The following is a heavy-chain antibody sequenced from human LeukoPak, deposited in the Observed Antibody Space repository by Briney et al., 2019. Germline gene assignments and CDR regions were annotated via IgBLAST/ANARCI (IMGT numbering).Heavy chain of an antibody. J-gene: IGHJ6*03. CDR3: ARGMTQEYYYYYYYMDV. CDR2: IYYSGST. V-gene: IGHV4-39*01. CDR1: GGSISSSSYY. Sequence: PSETLSLTCTVSGGSISSSSYYWGWIRQPPGKGLEWIGSIYYSGSTYYNPSLKSRVTISVDPSKNQFSLKLSSVTAADTAVYYCARGMTQEYYYYYYYMDVWGKGTTVTVSS.